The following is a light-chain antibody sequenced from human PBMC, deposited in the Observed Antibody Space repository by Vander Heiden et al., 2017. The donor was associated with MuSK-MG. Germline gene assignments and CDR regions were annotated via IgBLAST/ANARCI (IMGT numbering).Light chain of an antibody. J-gene: IGLJ2*01. CDR2: ANN. Sequence: SLLTQPPSVSGAPGPRSTFSCTGSTSNIGAGYDVHWYQQFPGAAPKLLIYANNNRPSGVPDRFSGSKSGTSASLAITGLQAADEADYYCQSYDTILSGHVVFGGGTKLTVL. CDR3: QSYDTILSGHVV. V-gene: IGLV1-40*01. CDR1: TSNIGAGYD.